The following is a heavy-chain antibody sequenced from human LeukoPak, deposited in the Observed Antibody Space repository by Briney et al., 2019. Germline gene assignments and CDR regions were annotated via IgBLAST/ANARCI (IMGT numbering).Heavy chain of an antibody. D-gene: IGHD6-13*01. J-gene: IGHJ4*02. Sequence: GGSLRLSCVASGFSFSDYWMSWVRQAPGKGLEWVANIKEDGTAKFYGDSVKGRFTVSRDNAHNSLFLQLNNLRAEDTGVYFWARGSPAAAGLLPVDDWGQGTLVTVSS. V-gene: IGHV3-7*01. CDR1: GFSFSDYW. CDR3: ARGSPAAAGLLPVDD. CDR2: IKEDGTAK.